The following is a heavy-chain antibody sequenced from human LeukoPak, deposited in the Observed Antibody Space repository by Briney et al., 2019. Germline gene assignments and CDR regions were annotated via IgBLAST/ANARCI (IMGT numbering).Heavy chain of an antibody. CDR3: AASSGYYFDYYYYYMDV. CDR2: IVAGSGNT. V-gene: IGHV1-58*02. CDR1: GFTFTSSA. Sequence: ASVKVSYKASGFTFTSSAMQWVRQARGQRLEWIGWIVAGSGNTNYAQKFQERVTITRDMSTSTAYMELSSLRSEDTAVYYCAASSGYYFDYYYYYMDVWGKGTTVTVSS. J-gene: IGHJ6*03. D-gene: IGHD3-22*01.